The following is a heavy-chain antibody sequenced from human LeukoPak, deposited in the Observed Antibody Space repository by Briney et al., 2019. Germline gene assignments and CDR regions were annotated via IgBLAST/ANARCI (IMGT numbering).Heavy chain of an antibody. Sequence: PGGSLRLSCAASGFTFSSYEMNWVRQAPGKGLEWVSYISSRGTTIYNADSVKGRFDISRDNSKNAMYLQMNSLRAEDTAVYYCTKEGYYGSGSFPDYWGQGTLVIVSS. CDR2: ISSRGTTI. CDR3: TKEGYYGSGSFPDY. J-gene: IGHJ4*02. CDR1: GFTFSSYE. V-gene: IGHV3-48*03. D-gene: IGHD3-10*01.